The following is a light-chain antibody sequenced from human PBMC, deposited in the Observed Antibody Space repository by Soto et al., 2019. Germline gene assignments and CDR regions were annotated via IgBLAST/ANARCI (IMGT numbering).Light chain of an antibody. CDR1: QSISSY. J-gene: IGKJ1*01. CDR3: LQDYNYPRT. CDR2: AAS. Sequence: DIQTTQSPSSLSASVGDRVTITCRASQSISSYLNWYQQKPGKAPKLLIYAASSLQSGVPSRFSGSGSGTEFTLTISSLQPEDFATYYCLQDYNYPRTFGPGTKVDIK. V-gene: IGKV1-39*01.